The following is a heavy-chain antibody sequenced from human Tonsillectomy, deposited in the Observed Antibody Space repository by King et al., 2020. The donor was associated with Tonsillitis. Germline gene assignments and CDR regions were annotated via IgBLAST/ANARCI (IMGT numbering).Heavy chain of an antibody. CDR1: GFTFDDYT. Sequence: VQLVESGGVVVQPGGSLTLSCRASGFTFDDYTMHWVRQLPGKGLEWVSLINWHGDRAYYADSVKGRFTISRDNSKNSLYLQMNSLTTEDSALYYCGKGASRIGVVTAIVGWGQGTLVTVSS. CDR2: INWHGDRA. J-gene: IGHJ4*02. CDR3: GKGASRIGVVTAIVG. V-gene: IGHV3-43*01. D-gene: IGHD2-21*02.